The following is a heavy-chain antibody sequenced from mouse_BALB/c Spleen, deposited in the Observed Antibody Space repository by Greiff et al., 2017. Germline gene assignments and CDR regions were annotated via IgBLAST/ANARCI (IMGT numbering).Heavy chain of an antibody. CDR3: ARLSYGPLAY. V-gene: IGHV5-12-1*01. CDR1: GFAFSSYD. J-gene: IGHJ3*01. CDR2: ISSGGGST. Sequence: EVMLVESGGGLVKPGGSLKLSCAASGFAFSSYDMSWVRQTPEKRLEWVAYISSGGGSTYYPDTVKGRFTISRDNAKNTLYLQMSSLKSEDTAMYYCARLSYGPLAYWGQGTLVTVSA. D-gene: IGHD1-1*01.